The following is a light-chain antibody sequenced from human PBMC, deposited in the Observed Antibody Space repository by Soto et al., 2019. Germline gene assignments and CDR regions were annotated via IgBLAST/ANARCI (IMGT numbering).Light chain of an antibody. J-gene: IGKJ1*01. V-gene: IGKV3-20*01. Sequence: EIVLMQSPGTLSLSPGERATLSCRASQSVSNTYLAWFQQEPGQAPRLLIHGVSIRATGIPDRFSGSGSGTDFTLTISRLEPEDFAVYYCQLYGSSPWTFGQGTKVEIK. CDR1: QSVSNTY. CDR2: GVS. CDR3: QLYGSSPWT.